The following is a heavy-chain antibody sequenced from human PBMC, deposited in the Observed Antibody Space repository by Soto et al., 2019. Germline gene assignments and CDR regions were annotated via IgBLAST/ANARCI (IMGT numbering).Heavy chain of an antibody. D-gene: IGHD6-6*01. V-gene: IGHV3-23*01. CDR1: GFTFSSYA. Sequence: HPGGSLRLSCAASGFTFSSYAMSWVRQAPGKGLEWVSAISGSGGSTYYADSVKGRFTMTRDTSISTAYMELSRLRSDDTAVYYCARLDSRTSARYYFDYWGQGTLVTVSS. CDR2: ISGSGGST. CDR3: ARLDSRTSARYYFDY. J-gene: IGHJ4*02.